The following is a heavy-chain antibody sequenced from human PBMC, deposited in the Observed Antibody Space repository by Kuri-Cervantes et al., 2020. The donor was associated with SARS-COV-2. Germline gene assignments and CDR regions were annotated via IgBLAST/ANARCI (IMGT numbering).Heavy chain of an antibody. CDR1: GFTFSSYA. CDR3: AKDQGGDYGDLPLDY. J-gene: IGHJ4*02. CDR2: ISGSGGST. Sequence: GESLKISCAAPGFTFSSYAMSWVRQAPGKEREWVSAISGSGGSTYYADSVKGRFTISRDNSKNTLFLQMNSLRAEDTAVYYRAKDQGGDYGDLPLDYWGQGTLVTVSS. D-gene: IGHD4-17*01. V-gene: IGHV3-23*01.